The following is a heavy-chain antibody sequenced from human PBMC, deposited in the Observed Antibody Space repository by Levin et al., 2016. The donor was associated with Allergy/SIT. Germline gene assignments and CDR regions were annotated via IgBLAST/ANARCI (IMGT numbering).Heavy chain of an antibody. J-gene: IGHJ2*01. CDR2: IYSGGST. D-gene: IGHD1-26*01. V-gene: IGHV3-66*02. Sequence: VRQAPGKGLEWVSVIYSGGSTYYADSVKGRLTISRDNSKNTLYLQMNSLRVEDTAVYYCARSGSYWGYFDLWGRGTLVTVSS. CDR3: ARSGSYWGYFDL.